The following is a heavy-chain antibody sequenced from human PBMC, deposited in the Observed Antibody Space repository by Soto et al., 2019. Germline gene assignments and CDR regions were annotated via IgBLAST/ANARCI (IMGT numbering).Heavy chain of an antibody. J-gene: IGHJ5*02. CDR2: IYYSGST. CDR1: GGSISSGGYY. Sequence: QVQLQESGPGLVKPSQTLSLTCTVSGGSISSGGYYWSWIRQHPGKGLEWIGYIYYSGSTYYNPSLKSRVTLSVDTSKNQFSLMLSSVTAADTAVYYCARFMLVIVVTDGGWFDPWGQGTLVTVSS. V-gene: IGHV4-31*03. D-gene: IGHD2-15*01. CDR3: ARFMLVIVVTDGGWFDP.